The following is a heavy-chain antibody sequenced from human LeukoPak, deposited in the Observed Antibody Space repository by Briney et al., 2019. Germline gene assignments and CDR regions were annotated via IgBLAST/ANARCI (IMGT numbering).Heavy chain of an antibody. J-gene: IGHJ6*02. CDR3: AKLAGLVVVAATPYYYGMDV. D-gene: IGHD2-15*01. Sequence: GGSLRLSCAASGFTFSSYAMSWVRQAPGKGLEWVSAISGSGGSTYYADSVKGRFTISRDNSKNTLYLQMNSLRAEDTAVYYCAKLAGLVVVAATPYYYGMDVWGQGTTDPVSS. CDR2: ISGSGGST. V-gene: IGHV3-23*01. CDR1: GFTFSSYA.